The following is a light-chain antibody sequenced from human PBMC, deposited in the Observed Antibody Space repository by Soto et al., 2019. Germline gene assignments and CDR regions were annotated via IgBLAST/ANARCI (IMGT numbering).Light chain of an antibody. CDR3: MQSLQTPFT. Sequence: DIAMTQSPLSLPVSPGEPPSISCSSSQTLHHNNANNYLDWYRQKPGQSPQLLIYLGSNRSSGVPDRFSGSGSGTDFTLKISRVEAEDVGVYYCMQSLQTPFTFGPGTKVDSK. CDR2: LGS. V-gene: IGKV2-28*01. J-gene: IGKJ3*01. CDR1: QTLHHNNANNY.